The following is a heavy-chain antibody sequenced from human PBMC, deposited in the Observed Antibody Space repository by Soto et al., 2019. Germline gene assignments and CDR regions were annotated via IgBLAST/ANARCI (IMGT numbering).Heavy chain of an antibody. CDR3: AGDGGRHSGGIDY. V-gene: IGHV1-69*01. D-gene: IGHD1-26*01. J-gene: IGHJ4*02. CDR1: GGTFSSYS. Sequence: QVQLVQSGAEVKKPGSSVKVSCKASGGTFSSYSINWVRQAPGQGLEWMGEVIPIFGTANYAQKFQGRVTITADESTSTAYMELSSLSSDDTAVYYGAGDGGRHSGGIDYWGQGTLVTVSS. CDR2: VIPIFGTA.